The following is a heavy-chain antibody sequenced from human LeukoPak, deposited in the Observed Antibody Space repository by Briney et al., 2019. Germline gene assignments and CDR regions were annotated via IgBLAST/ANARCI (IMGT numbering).Heavy chain of an antibody. V-gene: IGHV3-33*06. CDR3: AKDCYDFWSGYEGYYFDY. D-gene: IGHD3-3*01. CDR1: GFTFSSYG. J-gene: IGHJ4*02. Sequence: PGGSLRLSCAVSGFTFSSYGMDWVRQAPGKGLGWVGVIWYDGSNKFYADSVKGRFTISRDNSKNTLYLQMNSLRAEDTAVYYCAKDCYDFWSGYEGYYFDYWGQGTLVTVSP. CDR2: IWYDGSNK.